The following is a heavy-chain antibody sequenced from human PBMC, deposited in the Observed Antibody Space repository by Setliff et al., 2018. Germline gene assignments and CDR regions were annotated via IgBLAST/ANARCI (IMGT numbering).Heavy chain of an antibody. CDR1: GDSISGDY. J-gene: IGHJ4*02. V-gene: IGHV4-59*01. CDR3: ARTRYGLGGRPY. D-gene: IGHD2-15*01. Sequence: SETLSLTCTVSGDSISGDYWSWIRQPPGKGLEWIGFIHYSGSTNYNPSLKSRVTISLDTSKNQFSLRLSSVTAADTAVYYCARTRYGLGGRPYWGQGTLVTVSS. CDR2: IHYSGST.